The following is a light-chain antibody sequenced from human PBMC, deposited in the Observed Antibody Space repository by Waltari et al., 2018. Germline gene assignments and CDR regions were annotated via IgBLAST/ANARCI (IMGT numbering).Light chain of an antibody. CDR3: QSYDTSLSGTVV. CDR1: SSNIGAGYD. V-gene: IGLV1-40*01. Sequence: QSVLTPPPSVSGAPGQRVSISCPGSSSNIGAGYDDHWYQQVPGTAPKLLIYGNNNRPSGVPDRFSGSKSGTSASLAITGLQAEDEADYYCQSYDTSLSGTVVFGGGTRLTVL. J-gene: IGLJ2*01. CDR2: GNN.